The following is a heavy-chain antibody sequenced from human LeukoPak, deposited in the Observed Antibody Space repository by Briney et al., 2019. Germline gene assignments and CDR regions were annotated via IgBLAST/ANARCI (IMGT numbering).Heavy chain of an antibody. CDR1: GYTLTELS. CDR3: ATRTYSSGSYYFDY. Sequence: ASVRVSCKVSGYTLTELSMHWVRQAPGKGLEWMGGFDPEDGETIYAQKFQGRVTMTEDTSTDTAYMELSSLRSEDTAVYYCATRTYSSGSYYFDYWGQGTLVTVPS. CDR2: FDPEDGET. J-gene: IGHJ4*02. V-gene: IGHV1-24*01. D-gene: IGHD6-19*01.